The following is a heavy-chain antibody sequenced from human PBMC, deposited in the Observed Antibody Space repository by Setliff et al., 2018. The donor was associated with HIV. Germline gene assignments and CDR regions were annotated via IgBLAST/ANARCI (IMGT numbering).Heavy chain of an antibody. D-gene: IGHD6-6*01. CDR1: GGSISNYY. V-gene: IGHV4-59*01. CDR3: ARIWGDSSGQDY. CDR2: IYYSGST. Sequence: SETLSLTCTVFGGSISNYYWSWIRQPPGKGLEWIGYIYYSGSTNYNPSLNSRVTMSVDMSKNQFSLKLSSVTAADTAVYYCARIWGDSSGQDYWGQGTLVTVSS. J-gene: IGHJ4*02.